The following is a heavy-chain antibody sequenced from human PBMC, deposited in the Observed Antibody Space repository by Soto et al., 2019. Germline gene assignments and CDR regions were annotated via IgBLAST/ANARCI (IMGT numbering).Heavy chain of an antibody. Sequence: PSETLSVSCTVSGDSISSYCGGWIRQPPGKGLEWIGYIYYSGSTNYNPSLKSRVTISVDTSKNQFSLKLSSVTAADTAVYYCARSHYYGSGSYYGYWGQGTLVTVSS. CDR2: IYYSGST. D-gene: IGHD3-10*01. J-gene: IGHJ4*02. V-gene: IGHV4-59*01. CDR3: ARSHYYGSGSYYGY. CDR1: GDSISSYC.